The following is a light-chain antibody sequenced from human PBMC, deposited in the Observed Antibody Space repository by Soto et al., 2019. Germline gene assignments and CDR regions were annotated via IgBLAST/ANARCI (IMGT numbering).Light chain of an antibody. CDR3: QQALS. CDR1: QSVSRYY. CDR2: GAS. V-gene: IGKV3D-7*01. J-gene: IGKJ4*01. Sequence: TVLTQSPATLSLSPGERATLSCRASQSVSRYYLSWYQQKPGQAPRLLIYGASTKATGIPARFSGSGSGKELTLTITSLRLAEFAVYYCQQALSCGGGTRVEI.